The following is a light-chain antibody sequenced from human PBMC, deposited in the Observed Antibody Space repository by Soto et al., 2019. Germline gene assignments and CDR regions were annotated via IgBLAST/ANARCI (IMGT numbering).Light chain of an antibody. V-gene: IGLV1-40*01. CDR1: SSNIGAAYD. CDR3: QSYDSSLCGFV. J-gene: IGLJ1*01. Sequence: QSVLTQPPSVSGAPGQRVTISCTGSSSNIGAAYDVHWYQHLPGTAPKLLIYGNINRPSGVPDRFSGSKSGTSASLAITGLQADDVADYYCQSYDSSLCGFVFGTGTNLTVL. CDR2: GNI.